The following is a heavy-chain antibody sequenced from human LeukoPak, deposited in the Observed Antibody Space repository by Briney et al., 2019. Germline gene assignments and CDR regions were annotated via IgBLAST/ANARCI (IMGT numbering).Heavy chain of an antibody. Sequence: SETLSLTCTVSGGSISSSSYYWGWIRQPPGKGLEWIGSIYYSGSTYYNPSLKSRVTISVDTSKNQFSLKLSSVTAADTAVYYCARQAEYYDYVWGSYRYSDYCGQGTLVTVSS. CDR1: GGSISSSSYY. D-gene: IGHD3-16*02. CDR2: IYYSGST. V-gene: IGHV4-39*01. J-gene: IGHJ4*02. CDR3: ARQAEYYDYVWGSYRYSDY.